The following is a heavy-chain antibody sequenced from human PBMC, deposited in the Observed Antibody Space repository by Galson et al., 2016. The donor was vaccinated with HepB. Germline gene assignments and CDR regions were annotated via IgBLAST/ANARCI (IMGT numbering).Heavy chain of an antibody. CDR1: GFTFRSYW. J-gene: IGHJ5*02. V-gene: IGHV3-7*01. CDR3: ARDQEELVHWFDA. CDR2: INQDETEK. D-gene: IGHD3-10*01. Sequence: SLRLSCAASGFTFRSYWMTWVRQAPGKGLEWVANINQDETEKNYVDSVKGRFTISRDNVRNSLYLQMNTLRVEDTAVYFCARDQEELVHWFDAWGQGTQVTVSS.